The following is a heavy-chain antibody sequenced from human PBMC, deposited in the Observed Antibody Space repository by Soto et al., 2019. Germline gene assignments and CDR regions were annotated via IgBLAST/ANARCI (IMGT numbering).Heavy chain of an antibody. D-gene: IGHD3-22*01. CDR3: AKAFNYYDGSAFSS. Sequence: PGGSLRLSCAASRFTFSSYAMSWVRQAPGKGLEWVSTISGSGGPTYYADSVKGRFTLSRDNSKNTLYLQMNSLRAEDTALYYCAKAFNYYDGSAFSSWGQGALVTVSS. CDR2: ISGSGGPT. V-gene: IGHV3-23*01. J-gene: IGHJ5*02. CDR1: RFTFSSYA.